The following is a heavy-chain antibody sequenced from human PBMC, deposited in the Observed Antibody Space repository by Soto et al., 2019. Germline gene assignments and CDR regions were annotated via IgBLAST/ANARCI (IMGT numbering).Heavy chain of an antibody. CDR2: IYYSGST. V-gene: IGHV4-61*01. CDR1: GGSVSSGSYY. CDR3: ARDYHYYDSSGYCLFFDY. D-gene: IGHD3-22*01. Sequence: SETLSLTCTVSGGSVSSGSYYWSWIRQPPGKGLEWIGYIYYSGSTNYNPSLKSRVTISVDTSKNQFSLKLSSVTAADTAVYYCARDYHYYDSSGYCLFFDYWGQGTLVTVSS. J-gene: IGHJ4*02.